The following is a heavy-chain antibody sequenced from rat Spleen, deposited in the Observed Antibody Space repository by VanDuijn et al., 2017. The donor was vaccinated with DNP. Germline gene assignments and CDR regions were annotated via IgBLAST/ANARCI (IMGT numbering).Heavy chain of an antibody. Sequence: EVQLVESGGGLVQPGRSMKLSCAASGFTFSNYDMAWVRQAPTQGLEWVASISPSGGSTYYRDSVKGRFTVSRDNAENTVYLQMNSLRSEDTATYYCAIANGNYWGQGVMVTVSS. CDR2: ISPSGGST. V-gene: IGHV5-25*01. D-gene: IGHD4-1*01. J-gene: IGHJ2*01. CDR1: GFTFSNYD. CDR3: AIANGNY.